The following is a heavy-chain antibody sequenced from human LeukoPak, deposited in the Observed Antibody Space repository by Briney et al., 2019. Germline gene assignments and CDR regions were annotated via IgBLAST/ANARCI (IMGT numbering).Heavy chain of an antibody. V-gene: IGHV1-69*05. CDR1: GGTFSSYA. J-gene: IGHJ6*03. Sequence: GASVKVSCKASGGTFSSYANSWVRQAPGQGLEWMGGIIPIFGTANYAQKFQGRVTITTDESTSTAYMELSSLRSEDTAVYYCARGYYYYYYMDVWGKGTTVTVSS. CDR3: ARGYYYYYYMDV. CDR2: IIPIFGTA.